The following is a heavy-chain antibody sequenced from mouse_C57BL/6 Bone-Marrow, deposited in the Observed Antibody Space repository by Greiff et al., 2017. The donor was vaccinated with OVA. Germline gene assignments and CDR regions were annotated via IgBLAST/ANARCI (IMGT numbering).Heavy chain of an antibody. CDR2: INPNNGGT. D-gene: IGHD2-4*01. Sequence: VQLQQSGPELVKPGASVKISCKASGYTFTDYYMNWVKQSHGKSLEWIGDINPNNGGTSYNQKFKGKATLTVDKSSSTAYMELRSLTSEDSAVYYCARAYYDYYKDFDYWGQGTTLTVSS. J-gene: IGHJ2*01. CDR3: ARAYYDYYKDFDY. CDR1: GYTFTDYY. V-gene: IGHV1-26*01.